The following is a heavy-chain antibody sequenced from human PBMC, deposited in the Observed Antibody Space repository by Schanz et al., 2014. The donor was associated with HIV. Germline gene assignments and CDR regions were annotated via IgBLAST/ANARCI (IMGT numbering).Heavy chain of an antibody. CDR3: AKTSYGWYFDY. V-gene: IGHV3-23*04. Sequence: EVQLVESGGGLAKPGGSLRLSCAASRLTFSRYSLNWVRQAPGKGLEWVSGISGSGGDTYYADSVKGRFTISRDNSKNTLYFQMNSLRAEDTAIYYCAKTSYGWYFDYWGQGTLVTVSS. D-gene: IGHD6-19*01. J-gene: IGHJ4*02. CDR2: ISGSGGDT. CDR1: RLTFSRYS.